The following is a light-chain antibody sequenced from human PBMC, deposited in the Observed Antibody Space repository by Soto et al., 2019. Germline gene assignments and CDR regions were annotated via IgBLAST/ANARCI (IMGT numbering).Light chain of an antibody. J-gene: IGLJ1*01. CDR1: SSDVGGYNY. CDR3: SSHAGNDNPFV. V-gene: IGLV2-8*01. Sequence: QSALTQPPSASGSPGQSVTISCTGTSSDVGGYNYVSWYQQHPGKAPKVMIYDVNKRPSGVPDRFSGSKSGNTATLTVSGLHAEDEGDYYCSSHAGNDNPFVFGTGTKLTVL. CDR2: DVN.